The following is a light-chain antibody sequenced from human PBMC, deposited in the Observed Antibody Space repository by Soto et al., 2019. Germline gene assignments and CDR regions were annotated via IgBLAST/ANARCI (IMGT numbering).Light chain of an antibody. CDR2: DVS. Sequence: EIVLTQSPATLSLSPGERATLSCRASQSVSTYLAWYQQKPAQAPRLLIYDVSNRATGIPSRFSGSGSGTDFTLTISSLEPEDFAVYYCQQRYTFGQGTKLEIK. V-gene: IGKV3-11*01. CDR1: QSVSTY. J-gene: IGKJ2*01. CDR3: QQRYT.